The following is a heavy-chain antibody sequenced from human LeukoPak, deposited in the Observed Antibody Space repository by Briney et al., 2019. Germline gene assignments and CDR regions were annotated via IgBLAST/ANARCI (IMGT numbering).Heavy chain of an antibody. J-gene: IGHJ6*02. D-gene: IGHD2-2*01. CDR3: ARESTTFYGMDV. CDR2: ISSSSSYI. CDR1: GFTFSSYS. Sequence: GGSLRLSCAASGFTFSSYSMNWVRQAPGKGLEWVSSISSSSSYIYYADSVKGRFTISRDNAKNSLYLQMNSLRAEDTAVYYCARESTTFYGMDVWGQGSTVTVSS. V-gene: IGHV3-21*01.